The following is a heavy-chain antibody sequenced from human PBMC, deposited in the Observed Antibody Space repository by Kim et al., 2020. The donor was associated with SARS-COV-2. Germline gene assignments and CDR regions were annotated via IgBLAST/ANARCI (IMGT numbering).Heavy chain of an antibody. D-gene: IGHD3-16*01. CDR1: GFTFSSYG. J-gene: IGHJ6*02. CDR2: ISYDGSNK. V-gene: IGHV3-30*18. Sequence: GGSLRLSCAASGFTFSSYGMHWVRQAPGKGLEWVAVISYDGSNKYYADSVKGRFTISRDNSKNTLYLQMNSLRAEDTAVYYCAKSHVRGDILTWDQLSYYGMDVWRQGTTDTVSS. CDR3: AKSHVRGDILTWDQLSYYGMDV.